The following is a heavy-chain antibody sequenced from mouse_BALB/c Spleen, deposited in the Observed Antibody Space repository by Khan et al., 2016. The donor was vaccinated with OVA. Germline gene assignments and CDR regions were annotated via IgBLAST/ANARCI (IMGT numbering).Heavy chain of an antibody. J-gene: IGHJ1*01. CDR3: ARVGNYWYFDV. CDR1: GYTFTNYG. CDR2: INTYTGEP. D-gene: IGHD2-1*01. V-gene: IGHV9-3-1*01. Sequence: QIQLVQSGPELKKPGETVKISCKASGYTFTNYGMNWVKQAPGKGLKWMGWINTYTGEPTYGDDLKGRFAFSLETSASTAYLQINNLKNEDTATYCCARVGNYWYFDVWGAGTTVTVSS.